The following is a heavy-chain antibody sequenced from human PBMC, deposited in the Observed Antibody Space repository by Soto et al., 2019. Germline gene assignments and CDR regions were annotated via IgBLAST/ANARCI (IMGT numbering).Heavy chain of an antibody. V-gene: IGHV1-3*03. J-gene: IGHJ5*02. CDR1: GYIFTSYA. Sequence: AASVKVSCKASGYIFTSYAMHWVRQAPGQGLEWMGWINTSNGNPKYSQELQGRVTIAADDSTSPAYMELTNLRSEDPAVFYCAKDFSLGSLNWFDPWGQGTLVTVSS. CDR3: AKDFSLGSLNWFDP. D-gene: IGHD6-13*01. CDR2: INTSNGNP.